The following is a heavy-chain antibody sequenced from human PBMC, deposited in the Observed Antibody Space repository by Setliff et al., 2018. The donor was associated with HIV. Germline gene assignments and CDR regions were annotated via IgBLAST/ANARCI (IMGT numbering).Heavy chain of an antibody. Sequence: SETLSLTCTVSGGSISSSSYYWGWIRQPPGKGLEWIGSIYYSGSTNYNPSLRSRVTISIDTSKNQFSLNVSSVTAADTAVYYCARGWGHDGFDFWGQGTMVTVSS. CDR1: GGSISSSSYY. V-gene: IGHV4-39*07. CDR2: IYYSGST. CDR3: ARGWGHDGFDF. J-gene: IGHJ3*01. D-gene: IGHD7-27*01.